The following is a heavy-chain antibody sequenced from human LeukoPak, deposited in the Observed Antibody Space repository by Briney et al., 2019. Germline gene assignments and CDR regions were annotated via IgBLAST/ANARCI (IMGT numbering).Heavy chain of an antibody. CDR1: GGSISSSSYY. J-gene: IGHJ6*03. V-gene: IGHV4-39*01. D-gene: IGHD3-10*01. CDR3: ARLASGYYGSGSYYYYMDV. CDR2: MYYSGST. Sequence: PSETLPLTCTVSGGSISSSSYYWGWIRQPPGKGLEWIGSMYYSGSTHYNASLKSRVTISVDTSKNQFSLKLSSVTAADTAVYLCARLASGYYGSGSYYYYMDVWGKGTTVTVSS.